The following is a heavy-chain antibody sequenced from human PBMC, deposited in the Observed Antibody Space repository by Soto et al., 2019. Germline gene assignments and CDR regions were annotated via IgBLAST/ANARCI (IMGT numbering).Heavy chain of an antibody. V-gene: IGHV1-3*01. Sequence: ASVKVSCKASGYTFTSYAMHWVRQAPGQRLEWMGWINAGNGNTKYSQKFQGRVTITRDTSASTAYMELSSLRSEDTAVYYCARQERGHSSGWYFYYYYMDVWGKGTTVTVSS. D-gene: IGHD6-19*01. CDR1: GYTFTSYA. CDR3: ARQERGHSSGWYFYYYYMDV. J-gene: IGHJ6*03. CDR2: INAGNGNT.